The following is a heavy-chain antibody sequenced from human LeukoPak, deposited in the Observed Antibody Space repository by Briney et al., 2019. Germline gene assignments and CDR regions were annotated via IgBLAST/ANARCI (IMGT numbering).Heavy chain of an antibody. D-gene: IGHD4-17*01. V-gene: IGHV4-34*01. CDR3: ARGRLRTNDY. CDR2: INHSGST. J-gene: IGHJ4*02. CDR1: GGSFSGYY. Sequence: SETLSLTCAVYGGSFSGYYWSWIRQPPGKGLEWIGEINHSGSTNYNPSLKSRVTISVDTSKNQFSLKLSSVTAADTAVYYCARGRLRTNDYWGQGTLVTVSS.